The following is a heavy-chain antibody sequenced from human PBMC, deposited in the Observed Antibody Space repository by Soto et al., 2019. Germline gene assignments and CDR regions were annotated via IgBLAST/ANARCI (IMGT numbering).Heavy chain of an antibody. CDR1: GYTFANYG. V-gene: IGHV1-18*04. CDR2: ISAYSGNT. J-gene: IGHJ4*02. CDR3: ARGSDSSGYYSYFDS. D-gene: IGHD3-22*01. Sequence: ASVKVSCKASGYTFANYGLNWVRQAPGQGLEWMGWISAYSGNTNYAKKFRGRVTMTTDTSTSKSDMELRSLRSDDTAVYYCARGSDSSGYYSYFDSWGQGALVTV.